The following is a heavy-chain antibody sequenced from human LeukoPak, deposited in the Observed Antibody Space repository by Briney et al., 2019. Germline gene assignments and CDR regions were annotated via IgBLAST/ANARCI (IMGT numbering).Heavy chain of an antibody. CDR1: GFTFSSYS. Sequence: PGGSLRLSCAASGFTFSSYSRNWVRQAPGKGLEWVSSISSSSTYIYYADSVKGRFTISRDNAKNSLYLQMNSLRAEDTAVYYCARDRSRGLLDAFDIWGQGTMVTVSS. CDR3: ARDRSRGLLDAFDI. V-gene: IGHV3-21*01. D-gene: IGHD3-10*01. J-gene: IGHJ3*02. CDR2: ISSSSTYI.